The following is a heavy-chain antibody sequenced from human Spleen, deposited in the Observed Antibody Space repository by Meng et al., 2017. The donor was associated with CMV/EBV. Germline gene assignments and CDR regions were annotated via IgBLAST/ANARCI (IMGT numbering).Heavy chain of an antibody. CDR1: GCSCTNYW. CDR2: IYPGDSDT. V-gene: IGHV5-51*01. J-gene: IGHJ5*02. D-gene: IGHD6-13*01. Sequence: NGSGCSCTNYWIAWVREMPGKGLEWMGIIYPGDSDTRYSPSFQGQVNISADKSVNTAYLQWSSLKASDTAMYYCARQGSSWGGDWFDPWGQGTLVTVSS. CDR3: ARQGSSWGGDWFDP.